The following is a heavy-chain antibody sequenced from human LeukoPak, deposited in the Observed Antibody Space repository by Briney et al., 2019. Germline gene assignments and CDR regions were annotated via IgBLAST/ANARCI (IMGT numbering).Heavy chain of an antibody. V-gene: IGHV4-59*08. Sequence: SETLSLTCTVSGGSISSYYWSWIRQPPGKGLEWIGYIYYSGSTNYNPSLKSRVTISVDTSRNQLSLKLSSVTAADTAVYYCARHYYGSGSYVGAFDIWGQGTMVTVSS. J-gene: IGHJ3*02. D-gene: IGHD3-10*01. CDR3: ARHYYGSGSYVGAFDI. CDR1: GGSISSYY. CDR2: IYYSGST.